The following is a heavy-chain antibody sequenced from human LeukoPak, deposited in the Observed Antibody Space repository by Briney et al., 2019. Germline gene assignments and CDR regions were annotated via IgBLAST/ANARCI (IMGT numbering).Heavy chain of an antibody. CDR3: ARDPGLYQLLLWFDP. D-gene: IGHD2-2*01. Sequence: ASVKVSCKASGGTFSSYAISWVRQAPGQGLEWMGWINAGNGNTKYSQKFQGRVTITRDTSASTAYMELSSLRSEDTAVYYCARDPGLYQLLLWFDPWGQGTLVTVSS. CDR2: INAGNGNT. CDR1: GGTFSSYA. V-gene: IGHV1-3*01. J-gene: IGHJ5*02.